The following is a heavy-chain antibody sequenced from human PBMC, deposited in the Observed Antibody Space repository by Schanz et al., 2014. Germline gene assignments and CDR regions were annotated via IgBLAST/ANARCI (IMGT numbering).Heavy chain of an antibody. J-gene: IGHJ4*02. D-gene: IGHD3-16*01. V-gene: IGHV3-21*01. CDR3: VRLDVHDY. CDR1: GFTFSNYS. CDR2: ISSTSSYI. Sequence: EVQLLESGGALVQPGGSLRLSCAASGFTFSNYSMNWVRQAPGKGLEWVSSISSTSSYIFYADSVKGRFTISRDNAKNSLYLQMNSLRAEDTAVYYCVRLDVHDYWGQGTLVTVSA.